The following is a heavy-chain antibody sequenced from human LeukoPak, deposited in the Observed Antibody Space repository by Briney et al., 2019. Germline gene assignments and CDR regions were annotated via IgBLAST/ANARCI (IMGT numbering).Heavy chain of an antibody. Sequence: PGGSLRLSCAASGFTFSSYAMHWVRQAPGKGLEWVAVISYDGSNKYYADSVKGRFTISRDNSKNTLYLQMNSLRAEDTAVYYCAREVVRIAALVYWGQGTLVTVSS. CDR1: GFTFSSYA. CDR3: AREVVRIAALVY. D-gene: IGHD6-6*01. J-gene: IGHJ4*02. CDR2: ISYDGSNK. V-gene: IGHV3-30*04.